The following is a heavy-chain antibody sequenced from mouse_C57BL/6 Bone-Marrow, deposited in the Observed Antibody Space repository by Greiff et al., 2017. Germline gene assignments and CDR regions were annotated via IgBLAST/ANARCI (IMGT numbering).Heavy chain of an antibody. D-gene: IGHD2-5*01. CDR3: ARGTYYSNYPLAY. CDR1: GYTFTSYW. Sequence: VQLQQSGAELVKPGASVKLSCKASGYTFTSYWMHWVKQRPGRGLEWIGRIDTNSGGTKYNEKFKSKATLTVDKPPSTSYMQLSSLTSEDSAVYYCARGTYYSNYPLAYGGQGTLVTVSA. V-gene: IGHV1-72*01. J-gene: IGHJ3*01. CDR2: IDTNSGGT.